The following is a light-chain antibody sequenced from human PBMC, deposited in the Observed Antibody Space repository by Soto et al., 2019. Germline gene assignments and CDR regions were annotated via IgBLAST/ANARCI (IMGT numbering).Light chain of an antibody. CDR2: AAT. Sequence: DVQMTQSPSSLSASVGDSVTITCRASQTISSHLNWFQQRVGKAPNLLIYAATILQSRVPSRFSGSGSGTDFTLTINSLQPEDFATYYCQQSSTRPYSFGQGTKLEIK. V-gene: IGKV1-39*01. CDR3: QQSSTRPYS. CDR1: QTISSH. J-gene: IGKJ2*01.